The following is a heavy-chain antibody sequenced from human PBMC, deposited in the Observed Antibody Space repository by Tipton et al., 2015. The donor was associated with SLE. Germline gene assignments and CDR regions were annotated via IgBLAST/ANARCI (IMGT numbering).Heavy chain of an antibody. CDR3: AGGKGYYYYGMDV. J-gene: IGHJ6*02. V-gene: IGHV4-34*01. CDR2: INHSGST. CDR1: GGSFSGYY. Sequence: LRLSCAVYGGSFSGYYWSWIRQPPGKGLEWIGEINHSGSTNYNPSLKSRVTISVDTSKNQFSLKLSSVTAADTAVYYCAGGKGYYYYGMDVWGQGTTVTVSS.